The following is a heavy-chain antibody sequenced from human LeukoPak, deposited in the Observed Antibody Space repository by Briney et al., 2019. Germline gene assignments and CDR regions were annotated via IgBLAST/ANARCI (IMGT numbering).Heavy chain of an antibody. Sequence: GGSLRLSCAASGFTFSVFWMFWVRQAPGQGLVWVSHISPDGRSTNYADSVKGRFTISRDNARNTLYLQLNSLTAEDTAVYYCAMGYKSACSWDYWGQGTLVTVSS. CDR3: AMGYKSACSWDY. V-gene: IGHV3-74*01. CDR1: GFTFSVFW. D-gene: IGHD5-18*01. J-gene: IGHJ4*02. CDR2: ISPDGRST.